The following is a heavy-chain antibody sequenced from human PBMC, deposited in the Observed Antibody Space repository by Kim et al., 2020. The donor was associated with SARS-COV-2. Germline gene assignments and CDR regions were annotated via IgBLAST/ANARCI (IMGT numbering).Heavy chain of an antibody. CDR3: ASIGAIVDTAMGKYNYYYYGMDV. V-gene: IGHV4-61*01. CDR1: GGSVSSGSYY. Sequence: SETLSLTCTVSGGSVSSGSYYWSWIRQPPGKGLEWIGYIYYSGSTNYNPSLKSRVTISVDTSKNQFSLKLSSVTAADTAVYYCASIGAIVDTAMGKYNYYYYGMDVWGQGTTVTVSS. CDR2: IYYSGST. J-gene: IGHJ6*02. D-gene: IGHD5-18*01.